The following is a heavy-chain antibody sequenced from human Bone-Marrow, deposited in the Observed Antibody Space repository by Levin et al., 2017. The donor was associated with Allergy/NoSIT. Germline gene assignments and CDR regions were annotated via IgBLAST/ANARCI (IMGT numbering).Heavy chain of an antibody. J-gene: IGHJ4*02. CDR3: ARRDYGDYIFPFDY. Sequence: SETLSLTCTVSGGSITSSSYYWGWIRQPPGKGLEWIGSIYYSGSTYYNPSLKSRVTISVDTSKHQFSLKLSSVTAADTAVYYCARRDYGDYIFPFDYWGQGTLVTVSS. CDR2: IYYSGST. CDR1: GGSITSSSYY. D-gene: IGHD4-17*01. V-gene: IGHV4-39*01.